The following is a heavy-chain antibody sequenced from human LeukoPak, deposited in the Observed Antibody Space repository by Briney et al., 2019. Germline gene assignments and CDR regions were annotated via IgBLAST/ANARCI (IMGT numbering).Heavy chain of an antibody. CDR2: IYYSGST. CDR1: GGSVSSASYY. J-gene: IGHJ3*02. CDR3: ARSPIAVDAFDI. Sequence: SETLSLTCTVSGGSVSSASYYWSWIRQPPGKGLEWIGYIYYSGSTNYNPSLKSRVTISVDTSKNQFSLKLSSVTAADTAVYYCARSPIAVDAFDIWGQGTMVTVSS. V-gene: IGHV4-61*01. D-gene: IGHD6-19*01.